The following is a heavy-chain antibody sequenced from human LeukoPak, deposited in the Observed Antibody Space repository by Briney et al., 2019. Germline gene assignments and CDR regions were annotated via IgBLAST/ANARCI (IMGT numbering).Heavy chain of an antibody. J-gene: IGHJ5*02. V-gene: IGHV3-7*01. Sequence: GGSLRLSCITSGFTFSDFWLTWVRQAPGKGLEWVASIKTDGTVKYYVDSVKGRFTISRDNAENSLFLQMNSLRVEDTAFYYCARDGGTDWYDPWGQGTLVTVSS. CDR3: ARDGGTDWYDP. CDR1: GFTFSDFW. D-gene: IGHD3-16*01. CDR2: IKTDGTVK.